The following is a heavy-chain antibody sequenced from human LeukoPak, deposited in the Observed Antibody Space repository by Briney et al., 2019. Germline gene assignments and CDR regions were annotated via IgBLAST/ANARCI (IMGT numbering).Heavy chain of an antibody. Sequence: SETLSLTCTVSGGSMRSNYWGWIRQPPGKGLEFIGHIYYTGSTNYNPSLRSRVTISVDTSKNQFSLNLNSVTSADTAVYHCARAEPSRPFDDWGQGALVTVSS. CDR2: IYYTGST. J-gene: IGHJ4*02. CDR3: ARAEPSRPFDD. CDR1: GGSMRSNY. V-gene: IGHV4-59*01. D-gene: IGHD1-14*01.